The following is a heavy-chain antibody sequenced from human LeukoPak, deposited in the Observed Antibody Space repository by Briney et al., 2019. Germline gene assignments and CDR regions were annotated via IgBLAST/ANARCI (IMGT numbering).Heavy chain of an antibody. CDR2: IKPNSGGT. J-gene: IGHJ4*02. CDR3: ARGPGALDY. V-gene: IGHV1-2*02. CDR1: GYTFTGYY. D-gene: IGHD4/OR15-4a*01. Sequence: ASVKVSCKASGYTFTGYYLHWVRQTPGQGLEWMGWIKPNSGGTNYAQRFQGRVTMTRDTSISTAYMELSRLKSDDTAVYFCARGPGALDYWGQGTLVSASS.